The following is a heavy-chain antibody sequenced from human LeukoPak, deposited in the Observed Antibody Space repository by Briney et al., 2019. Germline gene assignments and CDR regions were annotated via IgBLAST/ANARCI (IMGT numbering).Heavy chain of an antibody. Sequence: SETLSLTCTVSGGSISSYYWSWIRQPPGKGLEWIAYIYYSGSTNYNPSLKSRVTISVDTSKNHFSLKLTSVTAADTAVYYCARDRSGYDYYYYYYGMDVWGQGTTVTVSS. D-gene: IGHD5-12*01. J-gene: IGHJ6*02. V-gene: IGHV4-59*01. CDR3: ARDRSGYDYYYYYYGMDV. CDR2: IYYSGST. CDR1: GGSISSYY.